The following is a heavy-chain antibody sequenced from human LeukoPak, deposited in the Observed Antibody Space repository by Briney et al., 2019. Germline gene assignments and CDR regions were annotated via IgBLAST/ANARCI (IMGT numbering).Heavy chain of an antibody. CDR2: IRYDGSNK. J-gene: IGHJ3*02. CDR3: AKDRVVPAAIRDDAFDI. Sequence: GGSLRLSCAASGFTFSSYGMHWVRQAPGKGLEWVAFIRYDGSNKYYADSVKGRFTISRDNSKNTLYLQMNSLRAEDTAVYYCAKDRVVPAAIRDDAFDIWGQGTMVTVSS. V-gene: IGHV3-30*02. CDR1: GFTFSSYG. D-gene: IGHD2-2*02.